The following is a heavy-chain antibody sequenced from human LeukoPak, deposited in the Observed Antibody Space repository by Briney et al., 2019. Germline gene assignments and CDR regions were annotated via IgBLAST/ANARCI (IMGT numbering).Heavy chain of an antibody. V-gene: IGHV4-59*08. CDR1: GGSISSYY. Sequence: PSETLSLTCTVSGGSISSYYWSWIRQPPGKGLEWIGYIYYSGSTNYNPSLKSRVTISVDTSQNQFSLKLTSVTAADTAVYYCARLPLRSHFDYWGQGTLVTVSS. CDR2: IYYSGST. CDR3: ARLPLRSHFDY. J-gene: IGHJ4*02.